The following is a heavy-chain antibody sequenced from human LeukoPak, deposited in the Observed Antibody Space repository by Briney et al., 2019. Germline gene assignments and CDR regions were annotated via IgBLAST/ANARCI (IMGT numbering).Heavy chain of an antibody. D-gene: IGHD3-10*01. J-gene: IGHJ5*02. Sequence: GGSLRLSCAASGFSFSTYWMSWVRQAPGKGLEWVANIKQDGSEQYYVDSVKGRFTISRDNAKNSLSLQMNSLRAEDTAVYYCARPLMYYYGSETYFWFDPWGQGTLVTVSS. CDR2: IKQDGSEQ. CDR1: GFSFSTYW. V-gene: IGHV3-7*01. CDR3: ARPLMYYYGSETYFWFDP.